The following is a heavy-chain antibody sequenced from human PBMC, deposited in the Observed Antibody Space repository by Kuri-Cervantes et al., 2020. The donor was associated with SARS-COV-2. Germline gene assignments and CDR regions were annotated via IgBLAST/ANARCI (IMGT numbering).Heavy chain of an antibody. CDR2: IYYSGST. D-gene: IGHD3-22*01. CDR3: ARDYYDSSGYNIDY. CDR1: GGSISSYY. Sequence: SETLSLTCTVSGGSISSYYWSWIRQPPGKGLEWIGYIYYSGSTNYNPSLKSRVTISVNTSKNQFSLKLSSVTAADTAVYYCARDYYDSSGYNIDYWGQGTLVTVSS. J-gene: IGHJ4*02. V-gene: IGHV4-59*12.